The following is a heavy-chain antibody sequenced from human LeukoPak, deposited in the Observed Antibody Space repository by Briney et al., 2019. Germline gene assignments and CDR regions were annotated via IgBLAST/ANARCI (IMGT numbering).Heavy chain of an antibody. CDR2: IWYDGSNK. J-gene: IGHJ6*02. CDR3: ASEGTYYDILTGDYGMDV. Sequence: GRSLRLSCAASGFTFSSYGRHWVRQAPGKGLEWVAVIWYDGSNKYYADSVKGRFTISRDNSKNTLYLQMNSLRAEDTAVYYCASEGTYYDILTGDYGMDVWGQGTTDTVSS. CDR1: GFTFSSYG. D-gene: IGHD3-9*01. V-gene: IGHV3-33*08.